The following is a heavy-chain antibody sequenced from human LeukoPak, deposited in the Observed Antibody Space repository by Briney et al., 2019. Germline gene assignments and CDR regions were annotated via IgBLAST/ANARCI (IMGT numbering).Heavy chain of an antibody. CDR2: INHSGST. Sequence: SETLSLTCAVYGGSFSGYYWSWIRQPPGKGLEWIGEINHSGSTKYNPSLKSRVTISVDTSTNQFSLKLSSVTAADTAVYYCARGRVVVAATQVASFDYWGQGTLVTVSS. D-gene: IGHD2-15*01. V-gene: IGHV4-34*01. CDR1: GGSFSGYY. CDR3: ARGRVVVAATQVASFDY. J-gene: IGHJ4*02.